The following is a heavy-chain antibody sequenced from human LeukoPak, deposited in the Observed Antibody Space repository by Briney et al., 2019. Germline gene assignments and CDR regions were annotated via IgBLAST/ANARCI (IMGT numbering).Heavy chain of an antibody. J-gene: IGHJ4*01. CDR1: GFTFSGYG. CDR2: ISNGNTE. Sequence: GGSLRLSCAASGFTFSGYGINWVRLAPGKGLEWVSMISNGNTEHYADSVKGRFTVSRDNARNSAYLQMNSLRGEDTAMYYCARDYGYCRGNTCYASFDYWGHGTLVTVSS. CDR3: ARDYGYCRGNTCYASFDY. D-gene: IGHD2-2*01. V-gene: IGHV3-48*01.